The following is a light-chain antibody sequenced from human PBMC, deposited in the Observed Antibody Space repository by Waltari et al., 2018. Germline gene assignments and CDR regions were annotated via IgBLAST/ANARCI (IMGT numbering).Light chain of an antibody. V-gene: IGKV3-15*01. CDR2: GAS. Sequence: EIVMTQSPATLSVSPGERATLSCRASQSVSSNLAWYQQKPGQAPRLLIYGASTRATGIPARFSGGGSGTEFTLTISSLQSEDCAVYYCQQCNNWPRTFGQGTKVEIE. CDR1: QSVSSN. CDR3: QQCNNWPRT. J-gene: IGKJ1*01.